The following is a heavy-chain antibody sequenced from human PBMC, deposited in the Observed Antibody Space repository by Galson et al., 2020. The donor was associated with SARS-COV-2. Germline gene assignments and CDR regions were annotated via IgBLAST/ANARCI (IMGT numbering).Heavy chain of an antibody. Sequence: GGSLRLSCAASGFTFSSYAMHWVRQAPGKGLEWVAFISYDGSNKYYADSVKGRFTISRDNSKNTLYLQMNSLRAEDTAVYYCARGYGGNYYYMDVWGKGTTVTVSS. D-gene: IGHD4-17*01. J-gene: IGHJ6*03. CDR3: ARGYGGNYYYMDV. CDR1: GFTFSSYA. CDR2: ISYDGSNK. V-gene: IGHV3-30*01.